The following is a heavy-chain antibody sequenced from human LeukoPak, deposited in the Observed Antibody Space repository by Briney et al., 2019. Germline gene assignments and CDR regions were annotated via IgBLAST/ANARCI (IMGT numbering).Heavy chain of an antibody. CDR3: ARGRAYFD. CDR1: GDSISGYH. D-gene: IGHD3-9*01. CDR2: INHSGST. V-gene: IGHV4-34*01. Sequence: SETLSLTCGVYGDSISGYHWTWIRQPPGKGLEWIGEINHSGSTNYNPSLKSRVTVSLDTSKNQFSLKLSSVTAADTAVYYCARGRAYFDWGQGTLVTVSS. J-gene: IGHJ4*02.